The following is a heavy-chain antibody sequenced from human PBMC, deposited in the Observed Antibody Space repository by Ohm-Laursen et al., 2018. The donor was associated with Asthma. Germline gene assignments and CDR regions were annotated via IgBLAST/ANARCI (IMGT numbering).Heavy chain of an antibody. V-gene: IGHV3-30-3*01. CDR3: ARGTNSGSYPV. CDR1: GFTFRSYA. CDR2: MSYDGSLK. D-gene: IGHD1-26*01. Sequence: SLRLSCSATGFTFRSYAMHWVRQAPGKGLEWVAVMSYDGSLKYYADSVNGRFTTSKDDSRDTLYLQMNSLRPDDTAVYYCARGTNSGSYPVWGQGTLVTVSS. J-gene: IGHJ4*02.